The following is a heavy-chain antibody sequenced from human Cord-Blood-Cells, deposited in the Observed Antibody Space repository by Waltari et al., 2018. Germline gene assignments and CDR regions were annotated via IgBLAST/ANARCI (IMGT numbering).Heavy chain of an antibody. Sequence: QVQLVQSGAEVKKPGASVKVSCKASGYTFTSYAMHWVRQAPGQRLEWMGWINAGNGNTKYSQKFQGRVTITRDISASTAYMELSSLRSEDTAVYYCARAKSGSYFYFQHWGQGTLVTVSS. J-gene: IGHJ1*01. D-gene: IGHD1-26*01. V-gene: IGHV1-3*01. CDR3: ARAKSGSYFYFQH. CDR2: INAGNGNT. CDR1: GYTFTSYA.